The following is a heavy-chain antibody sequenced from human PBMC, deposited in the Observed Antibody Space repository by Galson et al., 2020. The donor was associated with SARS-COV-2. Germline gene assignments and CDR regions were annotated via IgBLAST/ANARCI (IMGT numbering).Heavy chain of an antibody. CDR1: GGSFSGYY. J-gene: IGHJ4*02. D-gene: IGHD3-10*01. Sequence: SQASETLSLTCAVYGGSFSGYYWNWIRQPPGKGLEWIGEISHSGSTTYNPSLKSRVTISADTSNNQASLKLYSVTAADTAVYYCARDQTLVRGVKGEYWGQGTLVTVSS. CDR2: ISHSGST. V-gene: IGHV4-34*01. CDR3: ARDQTLVRGVKGEY.